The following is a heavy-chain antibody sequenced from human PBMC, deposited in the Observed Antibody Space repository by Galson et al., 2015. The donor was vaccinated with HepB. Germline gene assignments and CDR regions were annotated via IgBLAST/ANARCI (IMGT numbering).Heavy chain of an antibody. V-gene: IGHV3-9*01. D-gene: IGHD1-26*01. Sequence: RLSCAVSGFTFDDYGMNWVRQAPGKGLEWVSGISWNSENIDYADSVKGRFTISRDNAKNSLYLQMNSLRVEDTALYYCVKDMGASFYYYGLDVWGQGTTVTVSS. CDR1: GFTFDDYG. J-gene: IGHJ6*02. CDR3: VKDMGASFYYYGLDV. CDR2: ISWNSENI.